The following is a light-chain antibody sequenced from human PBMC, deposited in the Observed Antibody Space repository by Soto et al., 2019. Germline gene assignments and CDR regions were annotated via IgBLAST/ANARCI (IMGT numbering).Light chain of an antibody. CDR1: QDVTTW. Sequence: DVQMTQSPSTLSASVGDRVTISCRASQDVTTWLAWYQQKPGKAPKLLIYDASSLESGVPSRFSGSGSGTEFTLTISSLQPDDTATYHLQQYKTYSLTFGGVTKVDIX. CDR2: DAS. V-gene: IGKV1-5*01. J-gene: IGKJ4*01. CDR3: QQYKTYSLT.